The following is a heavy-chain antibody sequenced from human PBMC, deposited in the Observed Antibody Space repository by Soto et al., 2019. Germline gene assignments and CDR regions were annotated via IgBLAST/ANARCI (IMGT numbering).Heavy chain of an antibody. J-gene: IGHJ3*02. CDR2: IYYSGST. CDR1: VGSISSGGYY. Sequence: QVQLQESGPGLVKPSQTLSLTCTVSVGSISSGGYYWSWIRQHPGKGLEWIGYIYYSGSTYYNPSLKSRVTISVDKSKNQFSLKLRSVTAADTAVYYCARDKPPTMGYDFWSGLGAFDIWGQGTMVTVSS. D-gene: IGHD3-3*01. CDR3: ARDKPPTMGYDFWSGLGAFDI. V-gene: IGHV4-31*03.